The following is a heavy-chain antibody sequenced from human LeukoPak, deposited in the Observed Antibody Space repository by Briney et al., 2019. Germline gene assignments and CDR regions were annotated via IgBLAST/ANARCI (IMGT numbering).Heavy chain of an antibody. J-gene: IGHJ4*02. CDR3: AKDASEYSSSTLDY. D-gene: IGHD6-6*01. CDR2: ISPGGGTT. CDR1: GFTFRNYA. V-gene: IGHV3-23*01. Sequence: GGSLRLSCAASGFTFRNYARSWVRQAPGKGLEWVSGISPGGGTTYYPDSVKGRFTISRDNSKKTLYLEMNSLRAEDTAVYYCAKDASEYSSSTLDYWGQGTLVTVSS.